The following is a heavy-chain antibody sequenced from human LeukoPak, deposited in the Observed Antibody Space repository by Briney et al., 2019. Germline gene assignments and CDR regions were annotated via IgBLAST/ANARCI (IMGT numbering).Heavy chain of an antibody. CDR2: MYYSGNT. D-gene: IGHD2-2*03. J-gene: IGHJ6*03. CDR3: ARMDIVVVPAAGYYYYYMDV. Sequence: SETLSLTCTVSGGSISSSSYYWGWIRQPPGKGLEWIGSMYYSGNTYYNPSLKSRVTISVDTSKNQFSLRLSSLTAADTAVYYCARMDIVVVPAAGYYYYYMDVWGKGTTVTVSS. CDR1: GGSISSSSYY. V-gene: IGHV4-39*01.